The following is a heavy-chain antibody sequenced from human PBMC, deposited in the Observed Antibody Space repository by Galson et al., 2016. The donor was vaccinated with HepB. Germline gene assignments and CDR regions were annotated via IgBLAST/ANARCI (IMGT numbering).Heavy chain of an antibody. CDR2: INRDGSTK. CDR1: GFTFSSDY. V-gene: IGHV3-7*01. Sequence: SLRLSCAASGFTFSSDYMLWARQAPGKGLEWVANINRDGSTKNYADSVRGRFTISRDNAQNSLYLQMNSLRAEDTAVYYCVRDPYGGYGYWGQGTLVTVSS. J-gene: IGHJ4*02. CDR3: VRDPYGGYGY. D-gene: IGHD4/OR15-4a*01.